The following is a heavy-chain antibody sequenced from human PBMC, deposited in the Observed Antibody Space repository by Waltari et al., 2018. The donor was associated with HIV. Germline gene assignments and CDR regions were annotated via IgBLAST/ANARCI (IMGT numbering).Heavy chain of an antibody. CDR3: VYRLLGPFDY. J-gene: IGHJ4*02. CDR1: GFSLTPSGVG. CDR2: IFWDDDK. Sequence: QITLKESGPTLVKPTQTLTLTCTFSGFSLTPSGVGVGWIRQPPGKALEWLALIFWDDDKRYSPSLKSRLTITKDTSKNQVVLIMANMDPVDTATYYCVYRLLGPFDYWGQGTLVTVSS. V-gene: IGHV2-5*02.